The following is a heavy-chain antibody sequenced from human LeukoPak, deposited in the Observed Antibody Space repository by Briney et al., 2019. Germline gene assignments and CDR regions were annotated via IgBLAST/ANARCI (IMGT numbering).Heavy chain of an antibody. Sequence: GSLRLSCAASGVTFSNYAMSWVRQAPGKGLEWVSAITGSGGNTYYADSVKGRFTISRDNSKNTLYLQMNSLRDEDTAVYYCAKWGDFDVITGYYVPDFWGQGTLVTVSS. CDR2: ITGSGGNT. CDR3: AKWGDFDVITGYYVPDF. V-gene: IGHV3-23*01. D-gene: IGHD3-9*01. J-gene: IGHJ4*02. CDR1: GVTFSNYA.